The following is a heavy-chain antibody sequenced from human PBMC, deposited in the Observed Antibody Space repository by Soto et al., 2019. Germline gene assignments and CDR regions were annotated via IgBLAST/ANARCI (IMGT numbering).Heavy chain of an antibody. CDR2: INAGNGNT. Sequence: QVQLVQSGAEVKKPGASVKVSCKASGYTFTSYAMHWVRQAPGQRLEWMGWINAGNGNTKYSQKFQGRVTITRDTSASTAYMELSSLRSEDTAVYYCARESAIARYFDYWGQGTLVTVSS. D-gene: IGHD2-2*02. V-gene: IGHV1-3*01. CDR3: ARESAIARYFDY. J-gene: IGHJ4*02. CDR1: GYTFTSYA.